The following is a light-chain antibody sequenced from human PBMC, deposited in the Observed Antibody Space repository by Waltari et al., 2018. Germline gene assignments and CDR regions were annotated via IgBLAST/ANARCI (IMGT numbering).Light chain of an antibody. J-gene: IGLJ2*01. Sequence: QLGVTQSPSASASLGASVKLTCTLDSGHSSYAVAWHQQQPKKGPRFLMKINSDGSHRKGDGIPDRFSGSSSGAERSLTISSLQSEDEADYYCQTWGTGIVVFGGGTRLTVL. CDR1: SGHSSYA. V-gene: IGLV4-69*01. CDR2: INSDGSH. CDR3: QTWGTGIVV.